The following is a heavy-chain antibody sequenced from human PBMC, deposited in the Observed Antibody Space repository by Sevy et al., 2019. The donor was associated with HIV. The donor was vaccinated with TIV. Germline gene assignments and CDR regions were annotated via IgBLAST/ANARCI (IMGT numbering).Heavy chain of an antibody. Sequence: GGSLRLSCAASEFTFSSYAMSWVRQAPGKGLEWVSAISGSGGSTYYADSVKGRFTISRDNSKNTLNLQMNSLRAEDTAVYYCAPTYYYGSGSYYNFDYWGQGTLVTVSS. CDR2: ISGSGGST. V-gene: IGHV3-23*01. CDR1: EFTFSSYA. CDR3: APTYYYGSGSYYNFDY. D-gene: IGHD3-10*01. J-gene: IGHJ4*02.